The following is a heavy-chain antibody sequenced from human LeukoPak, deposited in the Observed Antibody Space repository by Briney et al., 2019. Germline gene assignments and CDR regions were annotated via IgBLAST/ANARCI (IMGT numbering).Heavy chain of an antibody. J-gene: IGHJ4*02. CDR2: ISSSSSYI. V-gene: IGHV3-21*01. D-gene: IGHD3-22*01. CDR3: ARVRYYYDSSD. CDR1: GFTFSSYS. Sequence: GRSLRLSCAASGFTFSSYSMNWVRQAPGKGLEWVSSISSSSSYIYYADSVKGRFTISGDNAKNSLYLQMNSLRAEDTAVYYCARVRYYYDSSDWGQGTLVTVSS.